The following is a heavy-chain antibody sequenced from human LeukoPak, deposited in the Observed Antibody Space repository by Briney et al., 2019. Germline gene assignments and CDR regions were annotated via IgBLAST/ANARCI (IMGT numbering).Heavy chain of an antibody. CDR1: GYSFTSYW. V-gene: IGHV5-51*01. CDR3: ARPPLIAARPDYAFDI. Sequence: GESLKISCKGSGYSFTSYWIGWERQMPGNGLEWMGIIYPGDSDTRYSPSFQGQVTISADKSISTAYLQWSSLKASDTAMYYCARPPLIAARPDYAFDIWGQGTMVTVSS. D-gene: IGHD6-6*01. CDR2: IYPGDSDT. J-gene: IGHJ3*02.